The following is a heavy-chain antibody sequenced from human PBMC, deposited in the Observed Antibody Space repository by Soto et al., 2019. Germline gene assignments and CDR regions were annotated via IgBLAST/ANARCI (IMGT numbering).Heavy chain of an antibody. CDR2: FYDSGST. V-gene: IGHV4-61*01. CDR1: GVSVSSGSFY. CDR3: AASAPTATNYSYAMEV. J-gene: IGHJ6*02. Sequence: SETLSLTCTFSGVSVSSGSFYCSWMRRPPWKGLEWIGYFYDSGSTNYNPSLRSRVTMSVDTSKNQFSLKLSSVTAADTAVYYCAASAPTATNYSYAMEVWGQATTVSLSS. D-gene: IGHD5-12*01.